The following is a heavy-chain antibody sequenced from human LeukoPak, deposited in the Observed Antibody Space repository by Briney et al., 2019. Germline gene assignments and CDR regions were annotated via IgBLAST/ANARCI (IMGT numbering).Heavy chain of an antibody. CDR3: ARDSRSGSYSVY. Sequence: GGSLRVSCAASGFTFSSYAMSWVRQAPGKGLEWVSAISGSGGSTYYADSVKGRFTISRDNAKNTLYLQMNSLRAEDTAVYYCARDSRSGSYSVYWGLGTLVTVSS. CDR2: ISGSGGST. D-gene: IGHD3-10*01. J-gene: IGHJ4*02. V-gene: IGHV3-23*01. CDR1: GFTFSSYA.